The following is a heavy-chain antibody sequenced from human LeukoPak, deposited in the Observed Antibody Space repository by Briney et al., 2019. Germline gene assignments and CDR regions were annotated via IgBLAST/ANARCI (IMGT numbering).Heavy chain of an antibody. D-gene: IGHD1-26*01. CDR3: ARDTSGSYDAFDI. V-gene: IGHV3-21*01. Sequence: GGSLRLSCAASGFTFSSYSMNWVRQAPGKGLEWVSSISSSSSYIYYADSVKGRFTISRDNAKNSLYLQMNSLRAEDMAVYYCARDTSGSYDAFDIWGQGTMVTVSS. J-gene: IGHJ3*02. CDR2: ISSSSSYI. CDR1: GFTFSSYS.